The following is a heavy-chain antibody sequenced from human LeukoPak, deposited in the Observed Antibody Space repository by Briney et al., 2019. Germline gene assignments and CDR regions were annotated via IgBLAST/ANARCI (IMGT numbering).Heavy chain of an antibody. J-gene: IGHJ6*02. D-gene: IGHD3-10*01. CDR1: GGSVSGSYY. Sequence: SETLSLTCTVSGGSVSGSYYWNWIRQPPGKGLEWIGYMYSSGTINYNPSLKSRVTISVDTSKNQFSLKLSSVTAADTAVYYCARHPTSGYYYYGMDVWGQGTTVTVSS. CDR2: MYSSGTI. V-gene: IGHV4-59*08. CDR3: ARHPTSGYYYYGMDV.